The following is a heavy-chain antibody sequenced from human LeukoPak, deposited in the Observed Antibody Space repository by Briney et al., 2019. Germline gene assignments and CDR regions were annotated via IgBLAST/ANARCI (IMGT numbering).Heavy chain of an antibody. Sequence: GGSLRLSCAASGFTFSSYEMNWVRQAPGKGLEWVSSISRSGGATYYADSVKGRFTISRDNSRNTLSLHMNSLSAEDTAIYFCAKHAGGHDLDALDIWGQGTMVTVSS. V-gene: IGHV3-23*01. CDR2: ISRSGGAT. CDR3: AKHAGGHDLDALDI. CDR1: GFTFSSYE. D-gene: IGHD2-2*01. J-gene: IGHJ3*02.